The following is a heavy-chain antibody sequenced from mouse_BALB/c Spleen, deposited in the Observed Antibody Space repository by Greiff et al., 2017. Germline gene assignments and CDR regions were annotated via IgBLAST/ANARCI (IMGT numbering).Heavy chain of an antibody. V-gene: IGHV2-9*02. CDR2: IWAGGST. Sequence: VQLVESGPGLVAPSQSLSITCTVSGFSLTSYGVHWVRQPPGKGLEWLGVIWAGGSTNYNSALMSRLSISKDNSKSQVFLKMNSLQTDDTAMYYCAREPYYDGSSYNAMDYWGQGTSVTVSS. CDR3: AREPYYDGSSYNAMDY. D-gene: IGHD1-1*01. J-gene: IGHJ4*01. CDR1: GFSLTSYG.